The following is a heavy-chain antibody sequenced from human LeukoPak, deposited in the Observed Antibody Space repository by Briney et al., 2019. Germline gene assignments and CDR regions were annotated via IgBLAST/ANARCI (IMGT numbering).Heavy chain of an antibody. CDR3: ARGTYYYDSSGPSGAFDI. D-gene: IGHD3-22*01. V-gene: IGHV4-59*01. J-gene: IGHJ3*02. CDR1: GGSISSYY. CDR2: IYYSGNT. Sequence: SETLSLTCTVSGGSISSYYWSWIRQPPGKGLEWIGYIYYSGNTNYNPSLKSRVTISVDTSKNQFSLKLSSVTAADTAVYYCARGTYYYDSSGPSGAFDIWGQGTMVTVSS.